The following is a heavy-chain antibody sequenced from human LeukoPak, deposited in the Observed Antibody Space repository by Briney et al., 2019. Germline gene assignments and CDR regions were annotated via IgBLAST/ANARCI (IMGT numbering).Heavy chain of an antibody. CDR1: GFTFSDYY. D-gene: IGHD3-22*01. V-gene: IGHV3-11*01. J-gene: IGHJ4*02. CDR3: TRDHDSSGFSDY. CDR2: ISSSGSTI. Sequence: SGGSLRLSCAASGFTFSDYYMSWIRQAPGKGLEWVSYISSSGSTIYYADSVKGRFTISRDNAKNSLYLQMNSLRAEDTAVYHCTRDHDSSGFSDYWGQGTLVTVSS.